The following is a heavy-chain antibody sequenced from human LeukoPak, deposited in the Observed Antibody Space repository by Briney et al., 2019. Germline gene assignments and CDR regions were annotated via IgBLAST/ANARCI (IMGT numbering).Heavy chain of an antibody. J-gene: IGHJ6*03. CDR1: GYTFTSYG. CDR3: ARGPYSSSWYGYYYYYMDV. Sequence: GASVKVSCKASGYTFTSYGISWVRQAPGQGLEWTGWISAYNGNTNYAQKLQGRVTMTTDTSTSTAYMELRSLRSDDTAVYYCARGPYSSSWYGYYYYYMDVWGKGTTVTVSS. V-gene: IGHV1-18*01. D-gene: IGHD6-13*01. CDR2: ISAYNGNT.